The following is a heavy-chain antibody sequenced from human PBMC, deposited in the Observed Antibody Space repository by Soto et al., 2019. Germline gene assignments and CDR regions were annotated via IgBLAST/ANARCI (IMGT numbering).Heavy chain of an antibody. CDR1: GGTFSSYT. V-gene: IGHV1-69*08. D-gene: IGHD2-2*01. CDR2: IIPILGIA. CDR3: ARDKVVPAANYYYYMDV. Sequence: QVQLVQSGAEVKKPGSSVKVSCKASGGTFSSYTISWVRQAPGQGLEWMGRIIPILGIANHAQKFQGRVTITADKSTSTAYMELSSLRSEDTAVYYCARDKVVPAANYYYYMDVWGKGTTVTVSS. J-gene: IGHJ6*03.